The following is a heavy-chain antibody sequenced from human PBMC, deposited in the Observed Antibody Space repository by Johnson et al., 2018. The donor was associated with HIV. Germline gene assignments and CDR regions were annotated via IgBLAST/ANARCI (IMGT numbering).Heavy chain of an antibody. Sequence: VQLVESGGGLVQPGGSLRLSCAASGFTFNNAWMSWVRQAPGKGLEWVGRIKSKTDGGTTDYAAPVKGRFTIPRDDSKNTLYLQMNSLKTEDTAVYYCTTGRTYYDVWSGYYKASRVDAFDIWGQGTMVTVSS. D-gene: IGHD3-3*01. CDR3: TTGRTYYDVWSGYYKASRVDAFDI. CDR2: IKSKTDGGTT. CDR1: GFTFNNAW. V-gene: IGHV3-15*01. J-gene: IGHJ3*02.